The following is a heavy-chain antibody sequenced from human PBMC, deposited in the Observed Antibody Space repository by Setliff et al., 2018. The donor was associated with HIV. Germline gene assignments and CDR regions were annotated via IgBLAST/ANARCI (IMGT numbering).Heavy chain of an antibody. Sequence: ASVKVSCKASGYTFTSYGISWVRQAPGQGLEWMGWITPFNGNTNYAQKLQGRVTVTTDTSTSTAYMELRSLRSDDTAVYYCARRGDSYGLDPIYYYYYYMDVWGKGTTVTVSS. CDR3: ARRGDSYGLDPIYYYYYYMDV. CDR2: ITPFNGNT. D-gene: IGHD5-18*01. J-gene: IGHJ6*03. V-gene: IGHV1-18*01. CDR1: GYTFTSYG.